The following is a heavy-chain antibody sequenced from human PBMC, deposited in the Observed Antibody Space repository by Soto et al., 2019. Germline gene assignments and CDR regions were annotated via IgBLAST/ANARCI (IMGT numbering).Heavy chain of an antibody. CDR3: ARSIVVVTALDY. CDR1: GGSFSGYY. CDR2: INHSGST. Sequence: SETLSLTCAVYGGSFSGYYWNWIRQPPGKGLEWIGEINHSGSTNYNPSLKSRVTISVDTSKNQFSLRLSSVTAADTAVYYCARSIVVVTALDYWGQGTLVTVSS. J-gene: IGHJ4*02. V-gene: IGHV4-34*01. D-gene: IGHD2-21*02.